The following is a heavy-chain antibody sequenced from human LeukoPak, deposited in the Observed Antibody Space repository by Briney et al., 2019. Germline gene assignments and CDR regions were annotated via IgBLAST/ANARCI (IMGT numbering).Heavy chain of an antibody. CDR1: GGSISSGGYS. CDR2: IYHSGST. Sequence: SETLSLACAVSGGSISSGGYSWSWIRQPPGKGLEWIGYIYHSGSTYYNPSLKSRVTISVDRSKNQFSLKLSSVTAADTAVYYCARGYYDFWSGDYYGMDVWGQGTTVTVS. CDR3: ARGYYDFWSGDYYGMDV. V-gene: IGHV4-30-2*01. J-gene: IGHJ6*02. D-gene: IGHD3-3*01.